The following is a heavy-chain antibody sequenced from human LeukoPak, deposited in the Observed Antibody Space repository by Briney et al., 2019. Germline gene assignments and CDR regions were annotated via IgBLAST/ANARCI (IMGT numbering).Heavy chain of an antibody. CDR3: ARAGTVDTAMVSDY. CDR2: IYYSGGT. V-gene: IGHV4-59*01. Sequence: SETLSLTCTVSGGSINYYYWMWIRQPPGKGLEWIGYIYYSGGTHYNPSLKSRVTMLVDTSKNQFSLKLTAVTAADTAVYYCARAGTVDTAMVSDYWGQGTLVTVSS. CDR1: GGSINYYY. D-gene: IGHD5-18*01. J-gene: IGHJ4*02.